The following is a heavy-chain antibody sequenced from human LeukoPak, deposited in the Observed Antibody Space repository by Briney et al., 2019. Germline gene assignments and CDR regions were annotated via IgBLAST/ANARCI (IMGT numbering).Heavy chain of an antibody. CDR3: AREPYYYGSGSYYCHFDY. CDR2: IIPILGIA. Sequence: GASVKVSCKASGGTFSSYAISWVRQAPGQGLEWMGRIIPILGIANYAQKFQGRVTITADKSTSTAYMELSSLRSEDTAVYYCAREPYYYGSGSYYCHFDYWGQGTLVTVSS. D-gene: IGHD3-10*01. J-gene: IGHJ4*02. V-gene: IGHV1-69*04. CDR1: GGTFSSYA.